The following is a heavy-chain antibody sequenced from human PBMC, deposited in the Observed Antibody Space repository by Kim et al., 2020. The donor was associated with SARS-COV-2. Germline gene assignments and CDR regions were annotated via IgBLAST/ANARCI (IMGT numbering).Heavy chain of an antibody. CDR1: GGSFSGYY. J-gene: IGHJ4*02. CDR2: INHSGST. CDR3: ARGPGSGSYHHYTY. Sequence: SETLSLTCAVYGGSFSGYYWSWIRQPPGKGLEWIGEINHSGSTNYNPSLKSRVTISVDTSKNQFSLKLSSVTAADTAVYYCARGPGSGSYHHYTYWGQGT. D-gene: IGHD1-26*01. V-gene: IGHV4-34*01.